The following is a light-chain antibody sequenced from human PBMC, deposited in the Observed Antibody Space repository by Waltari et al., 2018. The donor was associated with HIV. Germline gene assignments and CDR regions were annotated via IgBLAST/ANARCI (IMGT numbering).Light chain of an antibody. CDR3: QQYGSSPLT. CDR2: GAS. J-gene: IGKJ4*01. Sequence: EIVLTQSHGTLSLSQGERATLSCRASQSVTSSFLSWYQQKPGQAPRLLIYGASSRATGIPDRFSGGGSGTDFTLTISRLEPEDFAVYYCQQYGSSPLTFGGGTKVDIK. V-gene: IGKV3-20*01. CDR1: QSVTSSF.